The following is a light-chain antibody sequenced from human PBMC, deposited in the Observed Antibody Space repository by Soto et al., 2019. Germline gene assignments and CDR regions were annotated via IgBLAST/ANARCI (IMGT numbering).Light chain of an antibody. CDR2: GNS. J-gene: IGLJ2*01. V-gene: IGLV1-40*01. Sequence: QSVLTQPPSVSGAPGQRGTISCTGSSSNIGAGYDVHWYQQLPGTAPKLLIYGNSNRPSGVPDRFSGSKSGTSASLAITGLQAEYEADYYCQSYDSSLSDVVFGGGTKLTVL. CDR1: SSNIGAGYD. CDR3: QSYDSSLSDVV.